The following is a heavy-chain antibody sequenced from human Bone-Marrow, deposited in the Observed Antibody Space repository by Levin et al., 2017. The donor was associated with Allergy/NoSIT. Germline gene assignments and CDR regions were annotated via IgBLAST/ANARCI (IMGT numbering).Heavy chain of an antibody. CDR2: IRGDGSYT. J-gene: IGHJ4*02. CDR1: GFTFSSYW. CDR3: VKGSSTWRGVDY. V-gene: IGHV3-74*01. D-gene: IGHD6-13*01. Sequence: AGGSLRLSCAASGFTFSSYWMHWVRQTSGKGLVWVSNIRGDGSYTDYADSVKGRFTISRDNAKNTLYLQMNSLRADDTAVYYCVKGSSTWRGVDYWGQGTLVTVSS.